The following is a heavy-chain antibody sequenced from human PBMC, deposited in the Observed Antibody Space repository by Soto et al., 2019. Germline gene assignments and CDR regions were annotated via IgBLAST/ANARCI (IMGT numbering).Heavy chain of an antibody. CDR1: GFSRSTSGVG. Sequence: QITLKESGPPLVKPTHTRTLTCTFSGFSRSTSGVGVGWIRQPPGTALEWLELIFWYDDTRYSPSLKSRLTIHKAHSKNQVLLTMTNMDPVDAATYFGTHHGYYSYGMDVWGQGTTVTVSS. CDR3: THHGYYSYGMDV. V-gene: IGHV2-5*01. J-gene: IGHJ6*02. CDR2: IFWYDDT.